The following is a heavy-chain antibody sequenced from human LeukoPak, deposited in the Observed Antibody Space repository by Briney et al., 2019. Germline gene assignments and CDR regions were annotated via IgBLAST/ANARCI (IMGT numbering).Heavy chain of an antibody. Sequence: GGSLRLSCAASGFTFSSYAMSWVRQAPGKGLEWVSAISGSGGSTYYADSAKGRFTISRDKSKNTLYLQMNSRRVEDTRLDYFENFRSRNSGHDYGYWGQGTLVTVSS. J-gene: IGHJ4*02. CDR3: ENFRSRNSGHDYGY. CDR2: ISGSGGST. D-gene: IGHD5-12*01. CDR1: GFTFSSYA. V-gene: IGHV3-23*01.